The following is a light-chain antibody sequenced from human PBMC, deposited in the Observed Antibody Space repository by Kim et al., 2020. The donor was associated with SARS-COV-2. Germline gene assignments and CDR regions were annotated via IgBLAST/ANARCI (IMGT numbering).Light chain of an antibody. J-gene: IGKJ2*01. CDR1: QSVDSNY. CDR3: QRYGSSPYT. V-gene: IGKV3-20*01. CDR2: VAS. Sequence: LTPGERATLSCRASQSVDSNYLAWFQQKPGQAPRLLIYVASSRATGIPDRFSGSGSGTDFTLTISRLEPEDFAVYYCQRYGSSPYTFGQGTKLEI.